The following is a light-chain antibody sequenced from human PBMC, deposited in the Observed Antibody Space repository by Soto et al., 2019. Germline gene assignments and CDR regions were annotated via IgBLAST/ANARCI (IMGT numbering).Light chain of an antibody. V-gene: IGKV2D-29*02. J-gene: IGKJ5*01. CDR2: EVS. Sequence: DIVMTQSPLSLPVTPGEPASISCRSSQSLLHSNGYNYLDWYLQKKGQSPQLLIYEVSNRFSGVPDRFSGSGSGTDFTLEISRVEAEDVCIYYCMQSTQLPPTFGQGTRLEIK. CDR3: MQSTQLPPT. CDR1: QSLLHSNGYNY.